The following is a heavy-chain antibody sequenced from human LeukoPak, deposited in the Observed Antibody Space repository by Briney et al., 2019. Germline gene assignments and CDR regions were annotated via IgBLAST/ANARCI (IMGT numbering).Heavy chain of an antibody. CDR3: ARVTVDYYDSRGAFDI. D-gene: IGHD3-22*01. J-gene: IGHJ3*02. Sequence: ASVKVSCEASGYTFTSYGISWVRQAPGQGLEWMGWISAYNGNTNYAQKLQGRVTMTTDTSTNTAYMELRSLRSDDTAVYYCARVTVDYYDSRGAFDIWGQGTMVTVSS. CDR2: ISAYNGNT. V-gene: IGHV1-18*01. CDR1: GYTFTSYG.